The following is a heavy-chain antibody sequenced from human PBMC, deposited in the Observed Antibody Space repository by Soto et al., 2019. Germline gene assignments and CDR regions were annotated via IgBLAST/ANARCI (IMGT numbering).Heavy chain of an antibody. CDR1: GFSLTTSGVG. J-gene: IGHJ5*02. CDR3: APTFPRHTAGSSGGSLPPAFDP. V-gene: IGHV2-5*02. Sequence: QITLKESGPTLLKPTQTLKLTCTFSGFSLTTSGVGVGWIRQPPGKALEWLAIIYWDDDKRYSPSLHSRITNTKDTSKNQVVLTMTNMGPVDTATYYWAPTFPRHTAGSSGGSLPPAFDPWGQGTLVTVSS. D-gene: IGHD2-15*01. CDR2: IYWDDDK.